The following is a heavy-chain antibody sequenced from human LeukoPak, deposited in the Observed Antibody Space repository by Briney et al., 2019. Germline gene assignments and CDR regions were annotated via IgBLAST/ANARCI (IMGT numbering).Heavy chain of an antibody. V-gene: IGHV3-7*03. CDR1: GFTFRSYW. D-gene: IGHD3-3*01. CDR3: GASVFW. J-gene: IGHJ4*02. CDR2: IKQDGSEK. Sequence: GGSLRLSCAVSGFTFRSYWMSWVRQAPGKGLGWVANIKQDGSEKNYVDSVKGRFTISRDNAKNSLYLQMNSLRAEDSAVYYCGASVFWWGEGTLVTVSS.